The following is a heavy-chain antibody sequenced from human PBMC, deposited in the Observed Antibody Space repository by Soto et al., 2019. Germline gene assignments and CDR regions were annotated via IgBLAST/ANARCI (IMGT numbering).Heavy chain of an antibody. V-gene: IGHV3-53*05. J-gene: IGHJ5*02. CDR3: ARDNSRTFPAAPGDKKSDSSGWWFDP. D-gene: IGHD6-13*01. CDR2: IYSGGNS. CDR1: GFTVSSSH. Sequence: GGSLRLSCTTSGFTVSSSHRSWVRQAPGKGLDWVSVIYSGGNSYYAVSVQGRFTISRDNSKNTVYLQMNSLTSEDTAIYYCARDNSRTFPAAPGDKKSDSSGWWFDPWGQGTLVTVS.